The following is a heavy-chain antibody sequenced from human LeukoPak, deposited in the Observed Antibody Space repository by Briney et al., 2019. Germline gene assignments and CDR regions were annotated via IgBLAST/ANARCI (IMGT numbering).Heavy chain of an antibody. Sequence: GRSLRLSCAASGFTFSSYGMHWVRQAPGKGLEGVAVLSYDGRNKYFADFVKGRFTISRDNSKNTLYLQMNSLRAEDTAVYYWAKVRSDYWGQGTLVTVSS. CDR2: LSYDGRNK. CDR1: GFTFSSYG. CDR3: AKVRSDY. V-gene: IGHV3-30*18. J-gene: IGHJ4*02.